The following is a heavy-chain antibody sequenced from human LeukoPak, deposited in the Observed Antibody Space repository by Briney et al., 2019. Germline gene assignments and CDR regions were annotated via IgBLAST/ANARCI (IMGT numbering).Heavy chain of an antibody. J-gene: IGHJ5*02. CDR1: GGTFSSYA. Sequence: SVKVSCKASGGTFSSYAISWVRQAPGQGLEWMGRIIPILGIANYAQKFQGRVTTTADKSTSTAYMELSSLRSEDTAVYYCARATYYYDSSGYFNWFDPWGQGTLVTVSS. CDR3: ARATYYYDSSGYFNWFDP. D-gene: IGHD3-22*01. CDR2: IIPILGIA. V-gene: IGHV1-69*04.